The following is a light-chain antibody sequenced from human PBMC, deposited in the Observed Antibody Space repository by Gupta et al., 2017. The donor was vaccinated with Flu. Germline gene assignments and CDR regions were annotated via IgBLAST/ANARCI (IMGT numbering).Light chain of an antibody. CDR2: EVS. Sequence: VSGSPGPSITISCTGTSSDVGGYNYVSWYQQHPGKAPKLMIYEVSNRPSGVSNRFSGSKSGNTASLTISGLQAEDEADYYCSSYTSSSTLFGGGTKLTVL. V-gene: IGLV2-14*01. CDR3: SSYTSSSTL. J-gene: IGLJ2*01. CDR1: SSDVGGYNY.